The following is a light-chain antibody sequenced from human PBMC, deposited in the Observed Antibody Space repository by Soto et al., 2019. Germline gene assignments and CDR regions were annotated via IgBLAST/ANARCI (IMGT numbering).Light chain of an antibody. V-gene: IGKV1-39*01. CDR1: QTFNNY. CDR2: AAT. CDR3: QQSYTSQQT. Sequence: DIQMPQSPSSLSASVGDTVSITCRAGQTFNNYLNWYQHKPGKVPKLLIYAATALQSGVPSRFSASASGTDFTLTIINVQPEDCGTYYCQQSYTSQQTFGHGTKLEI. J-gene: IGKJ2*01.